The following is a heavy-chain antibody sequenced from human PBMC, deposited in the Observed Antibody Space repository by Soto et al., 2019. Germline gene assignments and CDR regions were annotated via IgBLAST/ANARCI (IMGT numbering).Heavy chain of an antibody. D-gene: IGHD2-15*01. J-gene: IGHJ4*02. CDR3: ARLAARAKYGYYVDY. CDR2: ISATGTTT. Sequence: EVQLLESGGGLVQPGGSLRLSCAASEFSFSSYALNWVRQAPGKGLEWVSAISATGTTTYYADSVKGRFTISRANSKRTLFLQMNTLSAEDTAVYYCARLAARAKYGYYVDYWGRGTLVTVSS. V-gene: IGHV3-23*01. CDR1: EFSFSSYA.